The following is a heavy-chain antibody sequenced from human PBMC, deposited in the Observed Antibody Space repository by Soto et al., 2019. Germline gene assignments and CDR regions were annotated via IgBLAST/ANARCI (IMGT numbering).Heavy chain of an antibody. CDR2: VYYTGGT. CDR3: VRQGIGTLPGLVDV. J-gene: IGHJ6*02. CDR1: SGPSSSHN. V-gene: IGHV4-59*08. Sequence: QVQLQQSGPGLVKPSETLSLTCTVSSGPSSSHNWGWIRQPPGRGLEWIGYVYYTGGTSYNPSLKSRVTISADASTHHISLTLSPVTAADTAVYYCVRQGIGTLPGLVDVWGQGTTVSVSS. D-gene: IGHD3-10*01.